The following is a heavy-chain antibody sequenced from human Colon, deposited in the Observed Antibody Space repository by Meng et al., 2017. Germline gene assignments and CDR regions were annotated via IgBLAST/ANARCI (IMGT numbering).Heavy chain of an antibody. V-gene: IGHV1-69*06. J-gene: IGHJ4*02. CDR2: IIPLTGTT. Sequence: LLVYSGDVVNTRCFSLKVLRKASGCTVNIYSYTWIRQAPGEGLEWVGGIIPLTGTTKSTHRFQGRLTITADKTTNTVYMDLTSLRSDDTAVYFCARGAVDFDYWGQGTLVTVSS. CDR3: ARGAVDFDY. D-gene: IGHD2-15*01. CDR1: GCTVNIYS.